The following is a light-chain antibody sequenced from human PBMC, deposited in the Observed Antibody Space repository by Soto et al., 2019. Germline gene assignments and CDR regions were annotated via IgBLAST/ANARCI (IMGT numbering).Light chain of an antibody. CDR3: FLSYTGARV. CDR1: TGAVTSGLY. J-gene: IGLJ3*02. Sequence: QAVVTQEPSLTVSPGGTVTLTCGSSTGAVTSGLYPYWFQQKPGQAPKTLIYDTSNRHSWTPSRFSGSLLGVKAALTLSGAQPEDEADYYCFLSYTGARVFGGGTKLTVL. V-gene: IGLV7-46*01. CDR2: DTS.